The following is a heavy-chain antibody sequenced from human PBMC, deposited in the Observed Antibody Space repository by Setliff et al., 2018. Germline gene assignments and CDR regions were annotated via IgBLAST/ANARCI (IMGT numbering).Heavy chain of an antibody. D-gene: IGHD6-13*01. V-gene: IGHV1-69*05. CDR3: ARGDIAAPRYKLRFSAFDY. CDR1: GGTFSSYA. Sequence: GASVKVSCKASGGTFSSYAISWVRQAPGQGLEWMGRIIPIFGTANYAQKLQGRVTMTTDTSTSTAYMELRSLRSDDTAVYYCARGDIAAPRYKLRFSAFDYWGQGTLVTVSS. J-gene: IGHJ4*02. CDR2: IIPIFGTA.